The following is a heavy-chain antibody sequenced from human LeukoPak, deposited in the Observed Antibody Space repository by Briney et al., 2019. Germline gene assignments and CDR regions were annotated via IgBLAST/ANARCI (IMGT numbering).Heavy chain of an antibody. D-gene: IGHD3-10*01. V-gene: IGHV3-11*04. J-gene: IGHJ4*02. Sequence: PGGSLRLSCAASGFTFSDYYMSWIRQAPGKGLEWVSYISSSGSTIYYADSVKGRFTISRDNAKNSLYLQMNSLRAEDTAVYYCARDPLVLLWFGELPDYWGQGTLVTVSS. CDR2: ISSSGSTI. CDR3: ARDPLVLLWFGELPDY. CDR1: GFTFSDYY.